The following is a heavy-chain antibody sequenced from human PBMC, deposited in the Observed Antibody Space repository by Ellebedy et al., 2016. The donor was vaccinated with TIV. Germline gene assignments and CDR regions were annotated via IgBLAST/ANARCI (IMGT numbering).Heavy chain of an antibody. J-gene: IGHJ4*02. Sequence: GESLKISCAASGFTFGRYGMHWVRQAPGQGLEWVAVSWFDGSKEFYADSVKGRFTISRDDSKNEVLLQMSSLRAEDTAVYYCARPSYQLLSYYFDSWGQGTLVTVSS. V-gene: IGHV3-33*01. CDR2: SWFDGSKE. CDR1: GFTFGRYG. D-gene: IGHD2-2*01. CDR3: ARPSYQLLSYYFDS.